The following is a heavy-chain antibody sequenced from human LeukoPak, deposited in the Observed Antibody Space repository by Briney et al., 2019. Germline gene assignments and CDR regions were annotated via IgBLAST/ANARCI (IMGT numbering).Heavy chain of an antibody. Sequence: PSETLSLTCPVSGGSVSSSRYYWGWIRQPPGKGLEWIGSIYYTGSTYYKPSLKSRVTISVDASKNQISLKLSSVTAADTAVYFCARQKSFDYLSPIDSWGQGTLVTASS. CDR3: ARQKSFDYLSPIDS. V-gene: IGHV4-39*01. J-gene: IGHJ4*02. CDR2: IYYTGST. CDR1: GGSVSSSRYY. D-gene: IGHD3-9*01.